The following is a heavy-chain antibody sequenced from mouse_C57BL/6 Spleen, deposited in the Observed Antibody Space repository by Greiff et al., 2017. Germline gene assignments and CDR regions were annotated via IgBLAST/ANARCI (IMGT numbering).Heavy chain of an antibody. J-gene: IGHJ1*03. D-gene: IGHD1-1*01. CDR1: GYTFTDYE. CDR3: TRSRITTVVGYFYV. Sequence: VQLQESGAELVRPGASVTLSCKASGYTFTDYEMHWVKQTPVHGLEWIGAIDPETGGTAYKQKFKGKAILTADKSSSTAYMELRSLTSEDSAVYYCTRSRITTVVGYFYVWGTGTTVTVSS. CDR2: IDPETGGT. V-gene: IGHV1-15*01.